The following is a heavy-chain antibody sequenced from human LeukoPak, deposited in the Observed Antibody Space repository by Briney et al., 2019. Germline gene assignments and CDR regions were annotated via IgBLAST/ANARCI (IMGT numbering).Heavy chain of an antibody. V-gene: IGHV3-7*01. CDR2: IKQDGSEK. CDR3: ARDLLERGASYYFDY. D-gene: IGHD3-10*01. J-gene: IGHJ4*02. Sequence: GGSLRLSCAASGFTFSSYWMSWVRQAPGKGLEWVANIKQDGSEKYYVDSVKGRFTISRDNAKNSLYLQMNSLRAEDTAVYYCARDLLERGASYYFDYWGQGTLVTVSS. CDR1: GFTFSSYW.